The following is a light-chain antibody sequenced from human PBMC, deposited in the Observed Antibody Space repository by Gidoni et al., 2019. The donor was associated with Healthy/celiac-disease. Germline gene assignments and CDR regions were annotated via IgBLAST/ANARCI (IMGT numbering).Light chain of an antibody. Sequence: IQMTHSPSSLSASVGDRVTITCRASQSISSYLNWYQQKPGKAPKLLIYAASRLQSGVPSRFSGSGSGTDFTLTISSLQPEDFATYYCQQSYSTPRTFGQGTKVEIK. CDR1: QSISSY. CDR2: AAS. CDR3: QQSYSTPRT. J-gene: IGKJ1*01. V-gene: IGKV1-39*01.